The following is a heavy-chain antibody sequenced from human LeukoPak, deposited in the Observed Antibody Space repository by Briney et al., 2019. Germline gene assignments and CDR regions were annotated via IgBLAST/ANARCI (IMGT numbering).Heavy chain of an antibody. Sequence: GRSLRLSCAAAGFTFDDYAMHWGRHARGKGRECVTGISWNSGSIGYADSVKGRFTISRDNAKNSLYLQMNSLRAEDTALYYCAKDISPGYDILTGYNDYWGQGTLVTVSS. V-gene: IGHV3-9*01. J-gene: IGHJ4*02. CDR3: AKDISPGYDILTGYNDY. CDR2: ISWNSGSI. CDR1: GFTFDDYA. D-gene: IGHD3-9*01.